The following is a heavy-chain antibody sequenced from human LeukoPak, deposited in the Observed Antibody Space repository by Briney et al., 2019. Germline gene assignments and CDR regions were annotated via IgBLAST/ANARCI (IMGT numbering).Heavy chain of an antibody. CDR2: IYHSGST. V-gene: IGHV4-38-2*02. CDR1: GYSLTRGYY. CDR3: ARSGPYYYHYMDV. Sequence: SETLSLTCTVSGYSLTRGYYWGWIRQPPGKGLEWIGSIYHSGSTYYNPSLKSRVVISVDTSKNQFSLKLNSVTAADTAVYYCARSGPYYYHYMDVWGKGTTVTVSS. J-gene: IGHJ6*03. D-gene: IGHD3-10*01.